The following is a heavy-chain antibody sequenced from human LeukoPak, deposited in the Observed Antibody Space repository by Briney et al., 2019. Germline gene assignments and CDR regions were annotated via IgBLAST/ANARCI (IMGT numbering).Heavy chain of an antibody. CDR1: GGSFSGYY. CDR3: ARSQRQWLANFDY. CDR2: INHSGST. V-gene: IGHV4-34*01. J-gene: IGHJ4*02. D-gene: IGHD6-19*01. Sequence: SETLSLTCAVYGGSFSGYYWSWIRQPPGKGLEWIGEINHSGSTNYNPSLKSRVTISVDTSKNQFSLKLSSVTAADTAVYYCARSQRQWLANFDYWGQGTLLTVSS.